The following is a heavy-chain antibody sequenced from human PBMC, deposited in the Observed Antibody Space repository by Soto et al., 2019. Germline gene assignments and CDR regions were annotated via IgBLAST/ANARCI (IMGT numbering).Heavy chain of an antibody. V-gene: IGHV3-21*01. J-gene: IGHJ4*02. CDR1: GFTFSSYS. Sequence: GGSLRLSCAASGFTFSSYSMNWVRQAPGKGLEWVSSISSSSSYIYYADSVKGRFTISRDNAKNSLYLQMNSLRAEDTAVYYCARDVDALGYCSGGSCEGVHFDYWGQGTLVTVSS. CDR2: ISSSSSYI. D-gene: IGHD2-15*01. CDR3: ARDVDALGYCSGGSCEGVHFDY.